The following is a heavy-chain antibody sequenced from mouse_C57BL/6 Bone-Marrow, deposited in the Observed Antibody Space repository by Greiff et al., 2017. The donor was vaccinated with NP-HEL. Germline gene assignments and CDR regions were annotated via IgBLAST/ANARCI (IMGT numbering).Heavy chain of an antibody. CDR1: GFNIKDDY. V-gene: IGHV14-4*01. J-gene: IGHJ1*03. CDR3: TTDSNYVSWYFDV. Sequence: EVQLQQSGAELVRPGASVKLSCTASGFNIKDDYMHWVKQRPEQGLEWIGWIDPENGDTEYASKFQGKATITADKSSNTAYLQLSSLTSEDTAVYYCTTDSNYVSWYFDVWGTGTTVTVSS. D-gene: IGHD2-5*01. CDR2: IDPENGDT.